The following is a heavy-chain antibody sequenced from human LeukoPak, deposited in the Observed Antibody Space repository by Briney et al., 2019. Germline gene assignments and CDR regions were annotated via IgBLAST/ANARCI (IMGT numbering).Heavy chain of an antibody. CDR3: ARTPRYCSSTSCIRGRWSWLDP. J-gene: IGHJ5*02. D-gene: IGHD2-2*01. CDR2: IIPIFGTA. Sequence: SVKVSCKASGGTFSSYAISWVRQAPGQGLEWMGGIIPIFGTANYAQKFQGRVTITADESTSTAYMELSSLRSEDTAVYYCARTPRYCSSTSCIRGRWSWLDPWGQGTLVTVSS. V-gene: IGHV1-69*01. CDR1: GGTFSSYA.